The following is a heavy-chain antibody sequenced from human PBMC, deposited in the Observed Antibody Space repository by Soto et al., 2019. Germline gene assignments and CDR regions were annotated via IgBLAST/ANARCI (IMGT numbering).Heavy chain of an antibody. D-gene: IGHD4-17*01. CDR2: IYPGDSDS. CDR1: GYNFATYW. V-gene: IGHV5-51*01. CDR3: ARHGFYGDYASNYFDP. Sequence: GESLKISCEGFGYNFATYWIAWVRQMPGKGLEYMGIIYPGDSDSRYSPSFQGQVTFSADKSISTAYMQWSSLQASDTAMYYCARHGFYGDYASNYFDPWGQRTLVTVSS. J-gene: IGHJ5*02.